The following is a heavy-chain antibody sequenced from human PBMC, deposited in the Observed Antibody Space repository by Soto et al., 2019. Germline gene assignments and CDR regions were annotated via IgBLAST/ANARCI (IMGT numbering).Heavy chain of an antibody. J-gene: IGHJ4*02. CDR3: ASSFNDYIWGSYRIDY. V-gene: IGHV3-21*01. CDR1: GFTFSSYS. CDR2: ISSSSSYI. Sequence: EVQLVESGGGLVKPGGSLRLSCAASGFTFSSYSMNWVRQAPGKGLEWVSSISSSSSYIYYADSVKGRFTISRDNAKNSLYLQMNSLRAEDTAVYYCASSFNDYIWGSYRIDYWGQGTLVTVSS. D-gene: IGHD3-16*02.